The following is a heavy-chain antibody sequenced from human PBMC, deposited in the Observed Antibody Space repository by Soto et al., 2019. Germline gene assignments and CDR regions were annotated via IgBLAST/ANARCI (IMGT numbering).Heavy chain of an antibody. CDR1: GFTFTSSA. J-gene: IGHJ4*02. CDR3: AAGVTGYSGSPYS. V-gene: IGHV1-58*01. CDR2: IVVGSGNT. Sequence: GASVKVSCKASGFTFTSSAVQWVRQACGQRLEWIGWIVVGSGNTNYAQKFQERVTITRDMSTSTAYMGLSSLRSEDTAVYYCAAGVTGYSGSPYSWGQGTLVPSPQ. D-gene: IGHD5-12*01.